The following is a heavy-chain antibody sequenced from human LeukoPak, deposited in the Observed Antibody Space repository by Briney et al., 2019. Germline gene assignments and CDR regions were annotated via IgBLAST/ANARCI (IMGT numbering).Heavy chain of an antibody. D-gene: IGHD1-26*01. V-gene: IGHV1-69*04. CDR1: GGTFSSYA. J-gene: IGHJ3*02. Sequence: ASVKVSCKASGGTFSSYAISWVRQAPGQGLEWMGRIIPILGIANYAQKFQGRVTITADESTSTAYMELSSLRSEDTAVYYCARPSDQGVGATTETGGNDAFDIWGQGTMVTVSS. CDR2: IIPILGIA. CDR3: ARPSDQGVGATTETGGNDAFDI.